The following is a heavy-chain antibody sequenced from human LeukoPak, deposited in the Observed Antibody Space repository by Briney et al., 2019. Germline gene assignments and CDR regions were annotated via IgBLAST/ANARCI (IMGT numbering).Heavy chain of an antibody. Sequence: SETLSLTCSVSGDSIGSSPYYWSWIRQPAGKGLEWIGRIYTSGSTNYNPSLKSRVTISVDTSKNQFSLKLSSVTAAVTAVYYCARAGRRMGASLYYYYYMDVWGKGTTVTISS. D-gene: IGHD1-26*01. CDR2: IYTSGST. V-gene: IGHV4-61*02. CDR1: GDSIGSSPYY. J-gene: IGHJ6*03. CDR3: ARAGRRMGASLYYYYYMDV.